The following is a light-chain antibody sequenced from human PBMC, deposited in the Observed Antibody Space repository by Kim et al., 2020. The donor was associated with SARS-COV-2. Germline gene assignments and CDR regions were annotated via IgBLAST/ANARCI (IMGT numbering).Light chain of an antibody. J-gene: IGKJ1*01. V-gene: IGKV1-5*03. Sequence: AVADRVTSPCRASQSGSAWLAWYQQQPGKAPNLLIYTASSLESGVPSRFSASGSGTEFTLTISSLQPDDFATYYCLQYNAYSPWTFGQGTKVDIK. CDR1: QSGSAW. CDR3: LQYNAYSPWT. CDR2: TAS.